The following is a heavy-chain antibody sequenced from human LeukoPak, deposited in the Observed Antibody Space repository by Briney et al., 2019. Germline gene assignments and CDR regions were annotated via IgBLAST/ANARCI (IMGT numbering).Heavy chain of an antibody. Sequence: GGSLRLSCAASGFTFSSYAMSWVRQTPGKGLEWVSVISGSGDSTYYVDSVKGRFTISRDNSKNTLYLQMNSLRAEDTAVYYCAKDRYCSSTRCYGDFDYWGQGTQVTVSS. V-gene: IGHV3-23*01. CDR3: AKDRYCSSTRCYGDFDY. CDR1: GFTFSSYA. CDR2: ISGSGDST. J-gene: IGHJ4*02. D-gene: IGHD2-2*01.